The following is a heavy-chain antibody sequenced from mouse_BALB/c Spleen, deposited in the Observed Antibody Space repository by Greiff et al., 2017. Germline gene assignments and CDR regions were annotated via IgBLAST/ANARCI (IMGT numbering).Heavy chain of an antibody. J-gene: IGHJ3*01. V-gene: IGHV1-69*02. D-gene: IGHD2-2*01. CDR2: IDPSDSYT. CDR3: ATGLRRGAWFAY. CDR1: GYTFTSYW. Sequence: VQLQQSGAELVKPGASVKLSCKASGYTFTSYWMHWVKQRPGQGLEWIGEIDPSDSYTNYNQKFKGKATLTVDKSSSTAYMQLSSLTSEDSAVYYCATGLRRGAWFAYWGQGTLVTVSA.